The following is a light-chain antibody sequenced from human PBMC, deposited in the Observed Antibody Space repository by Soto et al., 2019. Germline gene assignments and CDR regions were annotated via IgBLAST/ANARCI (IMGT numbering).Light chain of an antibody. CDR1: QTVSSY. Sequence: TQSPSTLSLSHGERATLSCRASQTVSSYLLWYQQKPGQAPRLLIYDASNRASGTPARFSGSGSETDFTLTISSLEPEDFAVYYCQHRMNWPLTFGQGTRLEIK. V-gene: IGKV3-11*01. CDR2: DAS. CDR3: QHRMNWPLT. J-gene: IGKJ5*01.